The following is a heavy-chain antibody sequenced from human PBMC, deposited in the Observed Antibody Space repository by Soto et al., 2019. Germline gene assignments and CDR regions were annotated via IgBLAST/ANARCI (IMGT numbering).Heavy chain of an antibody. Sequence: SETLSLTCAVYGGSFSGYYWSWIRQPPGKGLEWIGEINHSGSTNYNPSLKSRVTISVDTSKNQFSLKLSSVTAADTAVYYCARGGDIVLMVYAIRRPWFDPWGQGTLVTVSS. CDR1: GGSFSGYY. CDR2: INHSGST. J-gene: IGHJ5*02. D-gene: IGHD2-8*01. V-gene: IGHV4-34*01. CDR3: ARGGDIVLMVYAIRRPWFDP.